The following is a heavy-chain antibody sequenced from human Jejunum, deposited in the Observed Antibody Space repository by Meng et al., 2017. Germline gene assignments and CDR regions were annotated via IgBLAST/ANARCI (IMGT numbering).Heavy chain of an antibody. CDR2: INAADGST. D-gene: IGHD2-15*01. J-gene: IGHJ5*01. Sequence: QVQLVQSGAEMKKPGASVKVSCKASGYTFSSYVIHWVRQAPGERTEWMAWINAADGSTKYSQKFQDRVTISRDTSANIAHMELNSLRSEDTGVYYCARAASSSTWYDSWGQGTLVTVSS. CDR1: GYTFSSYV. V-gene: IGHV1-3*01. CDR3: ARAASSSTWYDS.